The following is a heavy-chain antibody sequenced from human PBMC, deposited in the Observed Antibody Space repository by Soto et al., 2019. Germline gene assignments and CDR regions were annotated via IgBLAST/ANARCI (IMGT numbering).Heavy chain of an antibody. CDR3: ATARFYSSGCHTD. D-gene: IGHD6-19*01. CDR2: ISSSSSYT. V-gene: IGHV3-11*06. J-gene: IGHJ4*02. CDR1: GFTFSDYY. Sequence: GGSLRLSCAASGFTFSDYYMSWIRQAPGKGLEWVSYISSSSSYTNYADSVKGRFTISRDNSKNTLYLQMNSLRAEDTAVYYCATARFYSSGCHTDWGQGTLVTVSS.